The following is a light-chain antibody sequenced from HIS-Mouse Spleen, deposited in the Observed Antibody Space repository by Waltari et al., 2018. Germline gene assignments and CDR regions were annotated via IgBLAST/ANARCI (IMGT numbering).Light chain of an antibody. CDR1: NIGSKS. J-gene: IGLJ2*01. CDR3: QVWDSSSDHVV. V-gene: IGLV3-21*04. CDR2: YEG. Sequence: SYVLTQPPSVSVAPGKTARITCGGNNIGSKSVHWYQQKPGQAPVLVVYYEGERPSGSPERFSGSNSGNTATLTISRVEAGDEADYYCQVWDSSSDHVVFGGGTKLTVL.